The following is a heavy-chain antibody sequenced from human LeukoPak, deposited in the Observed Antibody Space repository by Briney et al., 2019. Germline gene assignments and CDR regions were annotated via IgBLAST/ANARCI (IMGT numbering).Heavy chain of an antibody. CDR3: AKDHSSGWDYFDY. CDR2: ISYDGSNK. Sequence: GGSLRLSCAASGFTFSSYGMHWVRQAPGKGLEWGAVISYDGSNKYYADSVKGRFTISRDNSKNTLYLQMNSLRAEDTAVYYCAKDHSSGWDYFDYWGQGTLVTVSS. D-gene: IGHD6-19*01. V-gene: IGHV3-30*18. CDR1: GFTFSSYG. J-gene: IGHJ4*02.